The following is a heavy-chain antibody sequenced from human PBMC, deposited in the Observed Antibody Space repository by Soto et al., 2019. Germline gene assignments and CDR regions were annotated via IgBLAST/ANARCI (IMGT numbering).Heavy chain of an antibody. D-gene: IGHD2-15*01. Sequence: EVQLLESGGGLVQPGGSLRLSCAASGFTFRIYAMSWVRQVPGKGLEWVSTISDSADSAYYADSVKGRFTISRDNAKNTLYLRMTSLRAADKSVYYCARPYGGKIGDALDLCGQGTTVTVSS. J-gene: IGHJ3*01. CDR1: GFTFRIYA. V-gene: IGHV3-23*01. CDR2: ISDSADSA. CDR3: ARPYGGKIGDALDL.